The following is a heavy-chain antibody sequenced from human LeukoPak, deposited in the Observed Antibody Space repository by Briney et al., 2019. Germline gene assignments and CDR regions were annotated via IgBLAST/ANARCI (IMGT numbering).Heavy chain of an antibody. V-gene: IGHV4-59*01. CDR1: SGSISNYY. J-gene: IGHJ4*02. Sequence: KPSETLSLTCTVSSGSISNYYWSWIRQPPGKSLEWIAYVYYSGSTNYNPSLKSRVTISVDTSKNQLSLKLRSVTAADTAVYYCARSQYTTSSLPFDSWGQGTLVTVSP. CDR2: VYYSGST. D-gene: IGHD6-6*01. CDR3: ARSQYTTSSLPFDS.